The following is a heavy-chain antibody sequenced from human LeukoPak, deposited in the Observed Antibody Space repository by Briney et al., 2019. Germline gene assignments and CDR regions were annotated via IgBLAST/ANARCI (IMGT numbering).Heavy chain of an antibody. D-gene: IGHD1-14*01. J-gene: IGHJ4*02. CDR1: GFTFSNDW. Sequence: PGGSLRLSCPASGFTFSNDWMSWVRQAPGKGLEWMPSIKGDGSDKYYVDSVKGRFTISREKAKNSMYLQMNSLRAEDTAVYYCARDPETKRGRDGLDYWGPGTLVIVSS. CDR2: IKGDGSDK. CDR3: ARDPETKRGRDGLDY. V-gene: IGHV3-7*01.